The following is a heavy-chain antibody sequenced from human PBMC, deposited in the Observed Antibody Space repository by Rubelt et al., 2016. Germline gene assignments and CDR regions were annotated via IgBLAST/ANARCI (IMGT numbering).Heavy chain of an antibody. D-gene: IGHD6-13*01. CDR2: IYYSGST. Sequence: QLQLQESGPGLVKPSETLSLTCTVSGGSISSTTYYWGWIRQPPGTGLEWIGSIYYSGSTYYNPSLKSRVTISVDTSKNQFSLRLSSGTAADTAVYDCARHGGAAARYDVWGQWTTVAVSS. V-gene: IGHV4-39*01. J-gene: IGHJ6*02. CDR1: GGSISSTTYY. CDR3: ARHGGAAARYDV.